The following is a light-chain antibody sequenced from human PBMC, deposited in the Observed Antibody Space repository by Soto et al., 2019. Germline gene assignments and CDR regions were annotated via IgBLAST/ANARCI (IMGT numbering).Light chain of an antibody. J-gene: IGKJ1*01. CDR2: KAS. Sequence: DIQMTQSPSTLSASVGDRVTITCRASQSISSWLAWYQQKPGTAPNLLIYKASTLQSGVPSRFSGSGSGTEFNLTISSLQPDDSATYYCQQYNDNWTFGQGTKVE. CDR3: QQYNDNWT. V-gene: IGKV1-5*03. CDR1: QSISSW.